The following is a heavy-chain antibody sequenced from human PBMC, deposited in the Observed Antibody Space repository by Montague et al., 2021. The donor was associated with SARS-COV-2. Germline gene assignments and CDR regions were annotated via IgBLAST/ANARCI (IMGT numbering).Heavy chain of an antibody. Sequence: SLRLSCPASGFAFNNFAMSWVRQAPGKGLEWVSSIFGSAAGTYYGDSVKGRFTISRDNSKNTLYLQMNSLRAEDTAKYYCAKQPGAGAVVYWYFDLWGRGTVVSASS. J-gene: IGHJ2*01. V-gene: IGHV3-23*01. CDR2: IFGSAAGT. CDR1: GFAFNNFA. D-gene: IGHD6-19*01. CDR3: AKQPGAGAVVYWYFDL.